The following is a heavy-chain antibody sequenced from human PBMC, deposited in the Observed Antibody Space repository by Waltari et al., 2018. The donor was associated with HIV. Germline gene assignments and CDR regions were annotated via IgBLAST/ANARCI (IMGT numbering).Heavy chain of an antibody. Sequence: QVQLVESGGGVVQPGRSLRLSCAASGFTFRNYAIHWVRQAPGKGLEWVTVISYDGIEKFYADSVKGRFTISRDNSKNTLYLQMNSLRAEDTAVYYCARGRGGPDYWGQGTRVTVSS. J-gene: IGHJ4*02. CDR1: GFTFRNYA. CDR2: ISYDGIEK. CDR3: ARGRGGPDY. D-gene: IGHD3-10*01. V-gene: IGHV3-30*01.